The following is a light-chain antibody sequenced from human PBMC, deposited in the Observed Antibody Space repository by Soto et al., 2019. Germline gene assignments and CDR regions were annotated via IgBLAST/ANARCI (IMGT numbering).Light chain of an antibody. CDR3: QSYDSSQNAL. CDR2: GNS. V-gene: IGLV1-40*01. Sequence: QSVLTQPPSVSGAPGQRVTISCTGSSSNIGAGYDVHWYQQLPGTAPKLLIYGNSNRPSGVPDRFSGSKSGTSASLAITGLQAEDEADYYCQSYDSSQNALFGGGTKLTVL. CDR1: SSNIGAGYD. J-gene: IGLJ3*02.